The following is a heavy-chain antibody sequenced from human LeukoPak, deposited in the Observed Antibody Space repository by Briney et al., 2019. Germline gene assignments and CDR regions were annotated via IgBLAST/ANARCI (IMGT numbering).Heavy chain of an antibody. V-gene: IGHV1-18*01. D-gene: IGHD2-15*01. CDR2: ISGYSGNT. J-gene: IGHJ3*02. Sequence: GASVKVSCKASGYTFTSYSITWVRQAPGQGLEWMGWISGYSGNTVYTQKFQGRVTMTTDTSTSTAYMELRSLRSDDTAVYFCARRVVSLEAFDIWGQGTVVTVSS. CDR1: GYTFTSYS. CDR3: ARRVVSLEAFDI.